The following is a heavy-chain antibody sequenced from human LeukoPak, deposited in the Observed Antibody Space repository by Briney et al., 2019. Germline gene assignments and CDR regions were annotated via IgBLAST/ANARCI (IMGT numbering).Heavy chain of an antibody. CDR1: GFTFSTHL. CDR2: ISGDGSLT. CDR3: ASLLTPYHGSGGGGMDV. J-gene: IGHJ6*02. V-gene: IGHV3-74*01. D-gene: IGHD3-10*01. Sequence: PGGSLRLSCAASGFTFSTHLMYWVRQAPGKEFVWVSRISGDGSLTSYADSVRGRFTISRDNAKETIYLQMTSLRVEDTAVYSCASLLTPYHGSGGGGMDVWGQGTTVTVSS.